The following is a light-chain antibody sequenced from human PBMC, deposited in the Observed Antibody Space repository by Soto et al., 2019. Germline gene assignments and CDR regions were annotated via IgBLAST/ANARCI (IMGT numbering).Light chain of an antibody. Sequence: QSALTQPASVSGSPGQSITISCTGTSSDVGAYDFVSWYQQHPAKAPKLMILDVDNRPSGISNRFSGSKSGNTASLTISGLQAEDEADYYYSSYTNSIVVFGGGTKLTVL. V-gene: IGLV2-14*03. J-gene: IGLJ2*01. CDR3: SSYTNSIVV. CDR1: SSDVGAYDF. CDR2: DVD.